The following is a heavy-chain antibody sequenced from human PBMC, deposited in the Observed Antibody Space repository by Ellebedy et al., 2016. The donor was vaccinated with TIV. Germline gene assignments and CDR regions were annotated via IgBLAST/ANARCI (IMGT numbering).Heavy chain of an antibody. CDR3: ARDSSRGDYDFWSGYYYYYYGMDV. D-gene: IGHD3-3*01. V-gene: IGHV3-48*04. J-gene: IGHJ6*02. Sequence: GGSLRLSCAASGFTFSTYSMNWVRQAPGKGLEWVSYISSSSSTIYYADSVTGRFTISRDNAKNPLYLQMNSLSAEDTAVYYCARDSSRGDYDFWSGYYYYYYGMDVWGQGTTVTVSS. CDR1: GFTFSTYS. CDR2: ISSSSSTI.